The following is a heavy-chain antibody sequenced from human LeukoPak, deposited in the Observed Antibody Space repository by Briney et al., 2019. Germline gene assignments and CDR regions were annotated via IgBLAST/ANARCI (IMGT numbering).Heavy chain of an antibody. J-gene: IGHJ4*02. CDR2: INPNSGGT. V-gene: IGHV1-2*02. CDR1: GYTFTGYY. Sequence: ASVKVSCKASGYTFTGYYMHWVRQAPGQGLEWMGWINPNSGGTNYAQKFQGRVTMTRDTSISTAYMELSRLRSDDTAVYYCARGIVGDTTDFDYWGQGTLVTVSS. CDR3: ARGIVGDTTDFDY. D-gene: IGHD1-26*01.